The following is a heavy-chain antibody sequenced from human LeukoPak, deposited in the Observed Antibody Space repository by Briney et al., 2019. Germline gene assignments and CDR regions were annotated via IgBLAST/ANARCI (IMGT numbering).Heavy chain of an antibody. CDR3: ATRPPYESSGLYFDF. CDR2: ISNSGSTR. V-gene: IGHV3-48*03. D-gene: IGHD3-22*01. J-gene: IGHJ4*02. CDR1: GFTFSDYE. Sequence: GGSLRPSCAASGFTFSDYEMNWVRQAPGKRLEWVSYISNSGSTRYYADSVKGRFTVFRDNATKSLFLQMNSLRAEDTAVYYCATRPPYESSGLYFDFWGQGILVTVSS.